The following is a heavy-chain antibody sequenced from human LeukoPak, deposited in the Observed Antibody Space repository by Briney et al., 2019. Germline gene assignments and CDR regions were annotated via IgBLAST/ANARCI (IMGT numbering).Heavy chain of an antibody. CDR1: GFTFDTYA. J-gene: IGHJ4*02. CDR3: AKDRGRYYDSSGYYWGYYFDS. CDR2: ISGSGGST. D-gene: IGHD3-22*01. V-gene: IGHV3-23*01. Sequence: PGGSLRLSCAASGFTFDTYAVNWVRQAPGKGLEGVSTISGSGGSTYYADSVKGRFTISRDNSKNTLYLQMSSLRAEDTAVYYCAKDRGRYYDSSGYYWGYYFDSWGQGILVTVST.